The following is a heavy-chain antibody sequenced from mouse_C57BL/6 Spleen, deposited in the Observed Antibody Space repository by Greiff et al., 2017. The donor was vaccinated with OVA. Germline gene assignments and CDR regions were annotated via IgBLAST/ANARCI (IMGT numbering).Heavy chain of an antibody. D-gene: IGHD2-4*01. CDR2: INPNNGGT. V-gene: IGHV1-18*01. Sequence: VQLKQSGPELVKPGASVTIPCKASGYTFTDYNMDWVKQSHGKSLEWIGDINPNNGGTIYNQKFKGKATLTVDKSSSTAYMELRSLTSEDTAVYYCAREGYDYDRFAYWGQGTLVTVSA. J-gene: IGHJ3*01. CDR3: AREGYDYDRFAY. CDR1: GYTFTDYN.